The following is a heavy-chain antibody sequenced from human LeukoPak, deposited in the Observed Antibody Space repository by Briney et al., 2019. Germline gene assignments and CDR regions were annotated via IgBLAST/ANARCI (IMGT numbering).Heavy chain of an antibody. D-gene: IGHD6-19*01. CDR1: GFTLRSNY. Sequence: PVGSLRLSLLASGFTLRSNYMSWVRHAPAKGLEWVSVIYSGSSTYYAESVKGRFTISRNTSKNTLYLQMNSLRADDTAVYYCARDRSSGWYVYDYWGQGTLVTVSS. CDR2: IYSGSST. V-gene: IGHV3-53*01. CDR3: ARDRSSGWYVYDY. J-gene: IGHJ4*02.